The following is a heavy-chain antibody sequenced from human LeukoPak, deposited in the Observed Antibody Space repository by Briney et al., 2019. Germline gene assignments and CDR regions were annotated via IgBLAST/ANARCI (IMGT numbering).Heavy chain of an antibody. J-gene: IGHJ4*02. Sequence: SETLSLTCTVSGGSISSYYWSWIRQPPGKGLEWIGYIYYSGSTNYNPSLKSRVTISVDTSKNQFSLKLSSVTAEDTAVYYCASYPRGGSGYDYWGQGTLVTVSS. V-gene: IGHV4-59*01. D-gene: IGHD2-15*01. CDR3: ASYPRGGSGYDY. CDR2: IYYSGST. CDR1: GGSISSYY.